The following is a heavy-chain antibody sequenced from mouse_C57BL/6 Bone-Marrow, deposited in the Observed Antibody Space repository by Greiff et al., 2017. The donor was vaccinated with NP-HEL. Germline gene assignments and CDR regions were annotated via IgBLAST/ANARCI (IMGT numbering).Heavy chain of an antibody. CDR3: ARQGDGYYAWFAY. CDR1: GFTFSSYG. Sequence: EVKLVESGGDLVKPGGSLKLSCAASGFTFSSYGMSWVRQTPDKRLEWVATISSGGSYTSDPDSGKGRFTISRDNAKNTLYLQMSSLKSEDTAMYYCARQGDGYYAWFAYWGQGTLVTVSA. J-gene: IGHJ3*01. V-gene: IGHV5-6*01. D-gene: IGHD2-3*01. CDR2: ISSGGSYT.